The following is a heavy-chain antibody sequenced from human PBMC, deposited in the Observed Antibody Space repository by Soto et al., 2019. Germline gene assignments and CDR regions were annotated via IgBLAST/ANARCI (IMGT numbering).Heavy chain of an antibody. CDR1: RDTLNTYY. V-gene: IGHV1-46*02. J-gene: IGHJ6*02. CDR3: ARAGGFSPYYYNLDV. D-gene: IGHD3-3*01. CDR2: INPRGGGT. Sequence: ASVKVSCKASRDTLNTYYMHWVRQARGQGPEWMGIINPRGGGTTYAQNFQDRVTMTSDTSSSTVYMELSSPRSEDTAVYYCARAGGFSPYYYNLDVWGQGTTVTVSS.